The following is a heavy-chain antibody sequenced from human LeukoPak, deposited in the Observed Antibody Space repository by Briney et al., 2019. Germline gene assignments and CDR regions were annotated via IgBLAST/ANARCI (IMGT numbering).Heavy chain of an antibody. D-gene: IGHD3-22*01. V-gene: IGHV4-39*02. CDR2: VSYTGST. CDR1: GGSISSSTYY. Sequence: PSETLSLTCTVSGGSISSSTYYWGWIRQPPGKRLEWIGSVSYTGSTYYNPSLKSRVTISVDTSKNHFSLKLSSVTAADTAVYYCARPSYDTCAYYYFDYWGQGTLVAVSS. CDR3: ARPSYDTCAYYYFDY. J-gene: IGHJ4*02.